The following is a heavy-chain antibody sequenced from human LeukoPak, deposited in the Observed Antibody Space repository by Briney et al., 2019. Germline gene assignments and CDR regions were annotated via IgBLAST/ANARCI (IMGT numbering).Heavy chain of an antibody. CDR2: IYYSGST. V-gene: IGHV4-59*08. Sequence: SETLSLTCSVSGGSISSYYWSWMRRPPGKGLECIGYIYYSGSTNYNPSLKSRVTISVDTSKNHFSLNLSSVTAADTAVYYCARRVRAYCSGGSCYDDWYFDLWGRGTLVTVSS. CDR1: GGSISSYY. J-gene: IGHJ2*01. D-gene: IGHD2-15*01. CDR3: ARRVRAYCSGGSCYDDWYFDL.